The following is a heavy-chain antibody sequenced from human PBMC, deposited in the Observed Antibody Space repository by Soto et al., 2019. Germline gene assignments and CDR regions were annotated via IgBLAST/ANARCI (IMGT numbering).Heavy chain of an antibody. V-gene: IGHV1-46*02. CDR3: AKRRGVGLTRSSFDY. CDR1: GYTFNRHY. D-gene: IGHD1-26*01. J-gene: IGHJ4*02. Sequence: QVQLVQSGAEVRKPGASVKVSCKASGYTFNRHYIQWVRQAPGQGLEWIGMIDPSGGDTNYAKKFQGRVTLTSDTSTSTVYMELSSLRSEDTAVYYCAKRRGVGLTRSSFDYWGPGTLVIVSS. CDR2: IDPSGGDT.